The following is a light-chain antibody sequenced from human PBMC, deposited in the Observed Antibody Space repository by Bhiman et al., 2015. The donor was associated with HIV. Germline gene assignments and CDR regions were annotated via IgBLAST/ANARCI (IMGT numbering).Light chain of an antibody. CDR2: RNN. Sequence: QSALTQPPSASGSPGQSVTISCTGTSSDVGRYNYVSWYQQHPGKAPKLLIYRNNQRPSGVPDRFSGSKSGTSASLAISGLQAEDEAAYYCAGWDDSLNGFVGFGGGTKLTVL. CDR1: SSDVGRYNY. J-gene: IGLJ2*01. V-gene: IGLV2-8*01. CDR3: AGWDDSLNGFVG.